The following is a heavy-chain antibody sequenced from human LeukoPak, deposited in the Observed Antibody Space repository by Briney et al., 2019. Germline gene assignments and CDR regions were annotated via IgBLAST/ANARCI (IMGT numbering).Heavy chain of an antibody. CDR3: AKDRLESWSGFYFGLFDY. CDR2: ISNSGRNT. V-gene: IGHV3-23*01. J-gene: IGHJ4*02. CDR1: VFIFSRYA. Sequence: PGGSLRHSFVTSVFIFSRYAMSWVRQAPWKGVEGVSGISNSGRNTYYADPVKGRFTISRDNSKSTLYLQMNSLRAEDTAVYYCAKDRLESWSGFYFGLFDYWGQGALVTVAS. D-gene: IGHD3-3*01.